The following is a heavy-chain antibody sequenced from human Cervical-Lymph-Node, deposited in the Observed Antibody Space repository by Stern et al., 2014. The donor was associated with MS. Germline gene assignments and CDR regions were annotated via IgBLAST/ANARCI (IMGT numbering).Heavy chain of an antibody. CDR1: GFTFSSFG. V-gene: IGHV3-30*18. Sequence: QVQLVESGGGVVQPGRSLRLSCEASGFTFSSFGMHWVRQAPGKGLEWVAMISSDESTKFYADSVKGRFPISRDTSRSTLYLQMNSLGTEDMAVYYCAKDRSTTWSFDYWGPGTVVTVSS. D-gene: IGHD6-13*01. CDR3: AKDRSTTWSFDY. CDR2: ISSDESTK. J-gene: IGHJ4*02.